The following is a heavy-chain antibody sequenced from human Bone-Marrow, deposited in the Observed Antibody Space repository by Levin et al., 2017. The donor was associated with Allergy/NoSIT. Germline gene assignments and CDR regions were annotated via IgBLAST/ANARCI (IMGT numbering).Heavy chain of an antibody. J-gene: IGHJ5*01. CDR3: ARDRSPGSINWFDF. V-gene: IGHV3-7*01. D-gene: IGHD1-26*01. CDR1: GFIFSSYR. CDR2: INQDGGEK. Sequence: TGGSLRLSCAASGFIFSSYRMSWVRQAPGKGLEWVTNINQDGGEKYYVDSVKGRFTISRDNAKNALYMQMNTLRAEDTAVYYCARDRSPGSINWFDFWGQGTLVTVSS.